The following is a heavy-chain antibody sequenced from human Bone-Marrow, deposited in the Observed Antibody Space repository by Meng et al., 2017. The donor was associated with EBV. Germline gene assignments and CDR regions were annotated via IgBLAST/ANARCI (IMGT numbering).Heavy chain of an antibody. Sequence: GRLWGSGGGQGKPGGSLRLACAVSGCTFSDYHMSWIRQAPGKGLEWVSHIGRSDNTVYYADSVKGRFTISRDNAKNSLYLQMNSLRAEDTAVYYCARGDILVGYNWFDPWGQGTLVTVSS. CDR1: GCTFSDYH. CDR3: ARGDILVGYNWFDP. V-gene: IGHV3-11*01. D-gene: IGHD2-2*01. CDR2: IGRSDNTV. J-gene: IGHJ5*02.